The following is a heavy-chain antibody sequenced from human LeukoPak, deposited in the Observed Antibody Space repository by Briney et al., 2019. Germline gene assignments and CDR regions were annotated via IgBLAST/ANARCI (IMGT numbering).Heavy chain of an antibody. CDR3: ARAARTLFGVIIIASFDI. D-gene: IGHD3-3*01. CDR1: GDTFSRHT. Sequence: SVKVSCKASGDTFSRHTIDWVRQAPGQGLEWMGGVIPMLAPAHYAQKFQGRLTITADGSTSTVYMELSSLRHEDTAVYYCARAARTLFGVIIIASFDIWGQGTLVTVSS. V-gene: IGHV1-69*13. CDR2: VIPMLAPA. J-gene: IGHJ3*02.